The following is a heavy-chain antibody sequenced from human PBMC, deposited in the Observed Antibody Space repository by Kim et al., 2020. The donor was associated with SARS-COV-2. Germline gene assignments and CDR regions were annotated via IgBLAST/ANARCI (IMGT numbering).Heavy chain of an antibody. D-gene: IGHD6-19*01. CDR1: DLSITSDFY. J-gene: IGHJ4*02. CDR3: ARSHSRGLHPGNDCFDH. CDR2: IYNGGSP. Sequence: SETLSLTCTIFDLSITSDFYWGWIRQSPGKVLEWIGNIYNGGSPYYKSSLRSRVTISVDKSKHQFYLRLTSLTAADTAFYYCARSHSRGLHPGNDCFDHWGPGILVTVSS. V-gene: IGHV4-38-2*02.